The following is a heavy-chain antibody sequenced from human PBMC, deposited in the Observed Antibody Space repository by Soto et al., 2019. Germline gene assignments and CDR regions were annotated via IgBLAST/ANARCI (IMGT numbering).Heavy chain of an antibody. V-gene: IGHV1-18*01. J-gene: IGHJ4*01. D-gene: IGHD3-10*01. Sequence: RQAPGQGLEWMGWISAYNGNTNYAQKLQGRVTMTTDTSTSTAYMELRSLRSDDTAVYYCARDYYYGSGPWHWGQRTPVPVPS. CDR2: ISAYNGNT. CDR3: ARDYYYGSGPWH.